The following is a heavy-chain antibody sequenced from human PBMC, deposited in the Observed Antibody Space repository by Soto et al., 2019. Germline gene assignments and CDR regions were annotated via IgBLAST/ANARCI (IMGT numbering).Heavy chain of an antibody. V-gene: IGHV3-23*01. D-gene: IGHD3-10*01. CDR3: ARDAISIVRGNNNWFDP. J-gene: IGHJ5*02. Sequence: EVQLLESGGGLVQPGGSLTLSCAASGFTFSNYAMSWVRQAPGKGLEWVSAISGGGISTYYADSVRGRFTISRDNSRNTLYLRMNRLRAEDTAVYYCARDAISIVRGNNNWFDPWGQGTLVTVSS. CDR2: ISGGGIST. CDR1: GFTFSNYA.